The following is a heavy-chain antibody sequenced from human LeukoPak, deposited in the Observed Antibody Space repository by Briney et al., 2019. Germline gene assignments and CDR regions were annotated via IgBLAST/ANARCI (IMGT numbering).Heavy chain of an antibody. Sequence: ASVKVFCKASGYTFTSYYIHWVLQAPGQGLEWMAIINPSGGTTSYAQKFQGRLTMTRDTSTSTVYMELSSLRSEDTAVYCCARDHRPSYDSSAYYYPGDYWGQGTLVTVSS. D-gene: IGHD3-22*01. CDR1: GYTFTSYY. CDR3: ARDHRPSYDSSAYYYPGDY. J-gene: IGHJ4*02. CDR2: INPSGGTT. V-gene: IGHV1-46*01.